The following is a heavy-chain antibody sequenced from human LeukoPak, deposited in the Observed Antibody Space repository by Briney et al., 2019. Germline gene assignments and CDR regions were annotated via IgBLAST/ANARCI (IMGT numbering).Heavy chain of an antibody. D-gene: IGHD2/OR15-2a*01. Sequence: GGSLRLSCGASGFTFSSFGMHWVRQAPGKGLEWVAFIRFDGSNKYYADSVKGRFTISRDNSKNTLYLQMNSLRAEDTAVYYCAREFFLDYSFDYWGQGTLVTVSS. CDR1: GFTFSSFG. CDR3: AREFFLDYSFDY. CDR2: IRFDGSNK. J-gene: IGHJ4*02. V-gene: IGHV3-30*02.